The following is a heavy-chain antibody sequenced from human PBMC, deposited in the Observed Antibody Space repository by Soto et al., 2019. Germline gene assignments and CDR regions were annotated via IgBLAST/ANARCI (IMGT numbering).Heavy chain of an antibody. J-gene: IGHJ4*02. CDR1: RFTFSNYG. Sequence: LRLSCAASRFTFSNYGMHWVRQAPGKGPEWVAHIWTDGSNKNYADSVKGRFTVSRDNSKNTLYLEMNTLRAEDTAVYYCARAVYTYGTYLLDYWGQGTRVTVS. D-gene: IGHD5-18*01. CDR3: ARAVYTYGTYLLDY. V-gene: IGHV3-33*01. CDR2: IWTDGSNK.